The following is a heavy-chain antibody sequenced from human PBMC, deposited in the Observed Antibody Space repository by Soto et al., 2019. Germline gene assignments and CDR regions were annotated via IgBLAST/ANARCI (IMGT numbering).Heavy chain of an antibody. CDR3: ARVWMVRGVYYYYYGMDV. CDR2: IYYSGST. J-gene: IGHJ6*02. D-gene: IGHD3-10*01. Sequence: SETLSLTCTVSGGSISSYYWSWIRQPPGKGLEWIGYIYYSGSTNYNPSLKSRVTISVDTSKNQFSLKLSSVTAADTAVYYCARVWMVRGVYYYYYGMDVWGQGTTVTVSS. CDR1: GGSISSYY. V-gene: IGHV4-59*01.